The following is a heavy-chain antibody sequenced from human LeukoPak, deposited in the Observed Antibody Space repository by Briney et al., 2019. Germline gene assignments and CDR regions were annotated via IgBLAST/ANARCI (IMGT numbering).Heavy chain of an antibody. CDR2: ITSSSSIM. CDR3: ARYSYSSLDY. Sequence: GGSLRLSCAASGFTFSSYTMNWVRQVPGKELERVSYITSSSSIMSYADSVKGRFTISRDNARNSLFLQMNSLRDEDTAVYYCARYSYSSLDYWGQGTLVTVSS. CDR1: GFTFSSYT. V-gene: IGHV3-48*02. D-gene: IGHD5-18*01. J-gene: IGHJ4*02.